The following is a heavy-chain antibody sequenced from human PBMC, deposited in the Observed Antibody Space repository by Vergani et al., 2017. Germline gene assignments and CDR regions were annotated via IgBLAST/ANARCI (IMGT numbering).Heavy chain of an antibody. CDR3: TIHVADTQSSIWPLNCHYFMDV. V-gene: IGHV3-23*04. CDR1: GFAFSRYA. CDR2: LTARGSGI. J-gene: IGHJ6*03. Sequence: VQLVESGGGVVQPGKSLRLSCVASGFAFSRYAMSWVRPAPGKGLEWVSGLTARGSGISYADSVPGRFTISRDNTTNILYLQMSSLRVEDTALYCCTIHVADTQSSIWPLNCHYFMDVGGEGTTVTVSS. D-gene: IGHD6-13*01.